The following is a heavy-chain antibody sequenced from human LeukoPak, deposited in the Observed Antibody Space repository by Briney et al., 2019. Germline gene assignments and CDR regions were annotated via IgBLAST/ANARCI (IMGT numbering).Heavy chain of an antibody. CDR2: IKEDGSEK. CDR3: ARNYLLPDCDGACSLGFFDF. CDR1: GFTLSLYW. Sequence: GALRLSCGAFGFTLSLYWMSWVRQAPGQGVEWVANIKEDGSEKDYVDSVKGRFTLSRDNAKTSLYLQMNSLRAEDTAVYYCARNYLLPDCDGACSLGFFDFWGQGILVTVSS. J-gene: IGHJ4*01. V-gene: IGHV3-7*01. D-gene: IGHD2-21*02.